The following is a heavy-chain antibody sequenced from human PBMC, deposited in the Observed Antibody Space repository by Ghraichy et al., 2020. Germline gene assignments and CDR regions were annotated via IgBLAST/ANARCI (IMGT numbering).Heavy chain of an antibody. J-gene: IGHJ4*02. CDR3: TTGFHVASWGSRY. CDR2: IKSKTDGGTT. Sequence: GESLNISCVASGFTFSNAWMSWVRQAPGKGLEWVGRIKSKTDGGTTDYAAPVKGRFTISRDDSKNTLYLQMNSLKTEDTAVYYCTTGFHVASWGSRYWGQGTLVTVSS. CDR1: GFTFSNAW. D-gene: IGHD7-27*01. V-gene: IGHV3-15*01.